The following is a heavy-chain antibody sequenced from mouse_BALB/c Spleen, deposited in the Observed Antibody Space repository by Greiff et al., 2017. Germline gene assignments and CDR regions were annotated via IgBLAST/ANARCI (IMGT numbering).Heavy chain of an antibody. D-gene: IGHD3-1*01. V-gene: IGHV5-9-4*01. CDR3: ARDGASSGAMDY. CDR1: GFTFSSYA. Sequence: EVMLVESGGGLVKPGGSLKLSCAASGFTFSSYAMSWVRQSPEKRLEWVAEISSGGSYTYYPDTVTGRFTISRDNAKNTLYLEMSSLRSEDTAMYYCARDGASSGAMDYWGQGTSVTVSS. J-gene: IGHJ4*01. CDR2: ISSGGSYT.